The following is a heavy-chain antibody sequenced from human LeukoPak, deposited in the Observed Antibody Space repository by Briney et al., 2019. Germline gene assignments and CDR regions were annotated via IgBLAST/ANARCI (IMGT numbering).Heavy chain of an antibody. CDR1: GYTFTTYW. J-gene: IGHJ4*02. D-gene: IGHD6-13*01. Sequence: GESLKISCKGSGYTFTTYWIAWVRQLPGKGLEWMGIIYPGDAHPRYSPSFHGQVTISADKSISTAYLQWSSLEASDSAMYYCVRHGLGSSWFGFDYWGQGTLVTVSS. V-gene: IGHV5-51*01. CDR2: IYPGDAHP. CDR3: VRHGLGSSWFGFDY.